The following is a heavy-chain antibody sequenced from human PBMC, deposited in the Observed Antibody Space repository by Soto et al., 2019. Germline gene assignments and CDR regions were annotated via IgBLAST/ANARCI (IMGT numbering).Heavy chain of an antibody. CDR2: INHAGGT. J-gene: IGHJ4*02. CDR1: GGSFNGYY. CDR3: ASLFFYDSSGYYQKEVIDYFDY. V-gene: IGHV4-34*01. D-gene: IGHD3-22*01. Sequence: SETLSLTCAVYGGSFNGYYWSWIRQPPGKGLEWIGEINHAGGTNYNPSLKSRVTISLDTSKNHFSLKVTSVTAADTAVYYCASLFFYDSSGYYQKEVIDYFDYWGQGTLVTVSS.